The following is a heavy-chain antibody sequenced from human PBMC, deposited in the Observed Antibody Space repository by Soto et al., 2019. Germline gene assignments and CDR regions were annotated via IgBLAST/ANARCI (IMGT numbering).Heavy chain of an antibody. CDR1: GFTFSSYS. Sequence: EVQLVESGGGLVQPGGSLRLSCAASGFTFSSYSMNWVRQAPGKGLEWVSYISSSSTTKYYADSVKGRFTISRDNAKNSVYLQMNSLRAEETAVYYCARDGCSGSNCLNWFDPWGQGTLVTVSS. CDR2: ISSSSTTK. CDR3: ARDGCSGSNCLNWFDP. D-gene: IGHD2-15*01. J-gene: IGHJ5*02. V-gene: IGHV3-48*01.